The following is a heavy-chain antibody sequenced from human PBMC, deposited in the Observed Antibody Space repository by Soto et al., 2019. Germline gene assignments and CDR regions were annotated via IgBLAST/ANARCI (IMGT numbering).Heavy chain of an antibody. J-gene: IGHJ5*01. Sequence: HVQLQESGPGLVKPSETLSITCTVSGGSISTYYWSWIRQPPGKGLEWIGYIYYDGSTSYNPSLRSRVTISVDTSKNQFSLILSSVTSADTTVYYCARDQLSSGLYGWFDSWGQSTLLTVSS. CDR3: ARDQLSSGLYGWFDS. CDR2: IYYDGST. D-gene: IGHD6-25*01. V-gene: IGHV4-59*01. CDR1: GGSISTYY.